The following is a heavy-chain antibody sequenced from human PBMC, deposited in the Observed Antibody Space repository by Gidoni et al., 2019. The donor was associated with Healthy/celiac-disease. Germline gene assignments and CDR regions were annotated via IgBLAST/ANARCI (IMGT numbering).Heavy chain of an antibody. CDR1: GFTFDDYA. CDR2: SSWNSGSI. CDR3: AKDERGYSSGFDY. J-gene: IGHJ4*02. Sequence: EVQLVESGGGLVQPGRSLRLSCAASGFTFDDYAMHWVRQAPGKGLEWVSGSSWNSGSIGYADSVKGRFTISRDNAKNSLYLQMNSLRAEDTALYYCAKDERGYSSGFDYWGQGTLVTVSS. V-gene: IGHV3-9*01. D-gene: IGHD6-19*01.